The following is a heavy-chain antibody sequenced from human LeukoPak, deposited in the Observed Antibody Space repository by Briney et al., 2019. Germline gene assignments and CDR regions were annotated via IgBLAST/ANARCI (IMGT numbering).Heavy chain of an antibody. CDR1: GFSVSSNY. Sequence: GGSLRLSCAASGFSVSSNYMSWVRQAPGKGLEWVSVIYSDGNTYYADSVKGRFTISRDNAKNSLYLQMNSLRAEDTAVYYCARNFGVWGKGTTVSVSS. J-gene: IGHJ6*04. CDR2: IYSDGNT. V-gene: IGHV3-53*01. D-gene: IGHD3-10*01. CDR3: ARNFGV.